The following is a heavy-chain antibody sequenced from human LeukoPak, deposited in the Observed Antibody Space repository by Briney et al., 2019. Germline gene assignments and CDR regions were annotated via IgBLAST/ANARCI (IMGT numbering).Heavy chain of an antibody. CDR3: AKEGDIEYYYGSGNLDY. Sequence: GASLRLSCAASGFTVSSYAMSWVRQAPGKGLEWVSAISGSGGSTYYADSVKGRFTIPRDNSKNTLYLQMNSLRAEDTAVYYCAKEGDIEYYYGSGNLDYWGQGTLVTVSS. J-gene: IGHJ4*02. D-gene: IGHD3-10*01. V-gene: IGHV3-23*01. CDR2: ISGSGGST. CDR1: GFTVSSYA.